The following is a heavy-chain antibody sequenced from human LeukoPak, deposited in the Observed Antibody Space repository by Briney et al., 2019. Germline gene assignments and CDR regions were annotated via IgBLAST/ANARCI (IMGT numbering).Heavy chain of an antibody. CDR2: INWNGGST. J-gene: IGHJ4*02. V-gene: IGHV3-20*04. D-gene: IGHD3-22*01. Sequence: GGSLRLSCAASGFTFSTYSMNLVRQAPGKGLEWVFGINWNGGSTGYADSVKGRFTISRDNAKNSLYLQMNSLRAEDTALYYCARDLDSSGYKDYWGQGTLVTVSS. CDR3: ARDLDSSGYKDY. CDR1: GFTFSTYS.